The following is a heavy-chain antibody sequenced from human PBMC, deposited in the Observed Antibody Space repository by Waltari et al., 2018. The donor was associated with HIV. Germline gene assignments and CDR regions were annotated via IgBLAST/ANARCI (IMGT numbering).Heavy chain of an antibody. J-gene: IGHJ5*02. CDR1: GGSISSSSYY. CDR3: ARDHVDTAMVTGWFDP. CDR2: IYYSGST. Sequence: QLQLQESGPGLVKHSEPLSLTCTVSGGSISSSSYYWGWIRQPPGKGLEWIGSIYYSGSTYYNPSLKSRVTISVDTSKNQFSLKLSSVTAADTAVYYCARDHVDTAMVTGWFDPWGQGTLVTVSS. V-gene: IGHV4-39*07. D-gene: IGHD5-18*01.